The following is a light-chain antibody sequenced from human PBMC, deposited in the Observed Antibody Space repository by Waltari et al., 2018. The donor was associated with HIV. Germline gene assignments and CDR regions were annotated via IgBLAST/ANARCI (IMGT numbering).Light chain of an antibody. CDR2: EVS. CDR3: AAWDDSLNGPV. V-gene: IGLV2-14*01. Sequence: QSDLTQPASVSGSPGQSITISCTGTSSDVGGYNYVSWYQQHSGKAPKLMIYEVSNRPSGVSNRFSGSKSGTSASLAISGLQSEDEADYYCAAWDDSLNGPVFGGGTKLTVL. CDR1: SSDVGGYNY. J-gene: IGLJ3*02.